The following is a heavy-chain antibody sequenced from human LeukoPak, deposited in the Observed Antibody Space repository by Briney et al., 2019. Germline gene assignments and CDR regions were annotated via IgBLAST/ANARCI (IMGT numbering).Heavy chain of an antibody. J-gene: IGHJ4*02. Sequence: GGSLRLSCAASGFTVSSNYMSWVRQAPGKGLEWVSAISGSGGSTYYADSVKGRFTISRDNSKNTLYLQMNSLRAEDTAVYYCAKVKDSSSWYYFDYWGQGTLVTVSS. CDR3: AKVKDSSSWYYFDY. CDR2: ISGSGGST. D-gene: IGHD6-13*01. V-gene: IGHV3-23*01. CDR1: GFTVSSNY.